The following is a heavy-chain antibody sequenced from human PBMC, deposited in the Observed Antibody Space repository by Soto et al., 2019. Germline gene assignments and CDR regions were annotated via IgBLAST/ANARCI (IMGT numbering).Heavy chain of an antibody. V-gene: IGHV1-69*02. D-gene: IGHD2-2*01. CDR1: GGTFSSYT. Sequence: QVQLVQSGAEVKKPGSSVKVSCKASGGTFSSYTISWVRQAPGQGLEWMGRIIPILGIANYAEKFQGRVTITADKSTITAYMELSSLRSENTAVYYCASAVPAARQIICNYYYYYMDVWGKGTTVTVSS. CDR2: IIPILGIA. J-gene: IGHJ6*03. CDR3: ASAVPAARQIICNYYYYYMDV.